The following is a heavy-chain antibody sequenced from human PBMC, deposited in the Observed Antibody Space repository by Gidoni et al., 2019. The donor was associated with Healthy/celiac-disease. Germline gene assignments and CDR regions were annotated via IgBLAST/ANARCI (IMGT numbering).Heavy chain of an antibody. Sequence: QLQLQESGPGLVKPSETLSLTCTVSGGSISSSSYYWGWIRQPPGKGLEWIGSIYYSGSTYYNPSLKSRVTISVDTSKNQFSLKLSSVTAADTAVYYCARLRKSRDGYIASMGYYGMDVWGQGTTVTVSS. CDR1: GGSISSSSYY. CDR3: ARLRKSRDGYIASMGYYGMDV. CDR2: IYYSGST. V-gene: IGHV4-39*01. J-gene: IGHJ6*02. D-gene: IGHD5-12*01.